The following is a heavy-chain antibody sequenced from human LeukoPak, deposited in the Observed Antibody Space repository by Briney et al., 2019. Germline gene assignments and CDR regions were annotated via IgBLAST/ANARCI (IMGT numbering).Heavy chain of an antibody. CDR1: GGSFSGYY. D-gene: IGHD3-10*01. CDR2: INHSGST. Sequence: SETLSLTCAVYGGSFSGYYWSWIRQPPGKGLEWIGEINHSGSTNYNPSFKSRVTISVDTSKNQFSLKLSPVTAADTAVYYCAREGVRGGLYYFDYWGQGTLVTVSS. CDR3: AREGVRGGLYYFDY. V-gene: IGHV4-34*01. J-gene: IGHJ4*02.